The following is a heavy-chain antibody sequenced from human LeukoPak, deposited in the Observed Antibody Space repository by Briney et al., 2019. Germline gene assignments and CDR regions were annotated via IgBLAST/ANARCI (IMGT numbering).Heavy chain of an antibody. CDR1: GYTFTGYY. J-gene: IGHJ4*02. D-gene: IGHD3-10*01. CDR2: INPSSGGT. CDR3: ARVGVRGVIIRRAHFDY. Sequence: ASVKVSCKASGYTFTGYYMHWVRQAPGQGLEWMGWINPSSGGTNYAQKFQGRVTLTRDTSISPAYTGLSRLGCDDTAVYYWARVGVRGVIIRRAHFDYWGQGTLVTVSS. V-gene: IGHV1-2*02.